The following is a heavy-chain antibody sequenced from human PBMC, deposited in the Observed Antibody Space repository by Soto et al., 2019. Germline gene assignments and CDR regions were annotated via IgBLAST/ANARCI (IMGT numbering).Heavy chain of an antibody. CDR3: ARKRDSGYVFFDY. V-gene: IGHV1-8*01. CDR1: GYTFTSYD. D-gene: IGHD5-12*01. J-gene: IGHJ4*02. Sequence: ASVKVSCKASGYTFTSYDINWVRQATGQGLEWMGCMDPNSGNTGYAQKFQGRVTMTRNTSISTAYMELSSLRSEDTAVYYCARKRDSGYVFFDYWGQGTLVTVSS. CDR2: MDPNSGNT.